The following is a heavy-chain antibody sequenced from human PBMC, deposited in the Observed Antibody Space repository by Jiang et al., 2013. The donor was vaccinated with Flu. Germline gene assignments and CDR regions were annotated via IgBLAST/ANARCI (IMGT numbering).Heavy chain of an antibody. CDR1: GGSFSGYY. J-gene: IGHJ6*04. V-gene: IGHV4-34*01. Sequence: LLKPSETLSLTCAVYGGSFSGYYWSWIRQPPGKGLEWIGEINHSGSTNYNPSLKSRVTISVDTSKNQFSLKLSSVTAADTAVYYCARGSLRYCSSTSCYVRYYYYGMDVWGKGTTVTVSS. CDR2: INHSGST. D-gene: IGHD2-2*01. CDR3: ARGSLRYCSSTSCYVRYYYYGMDV.